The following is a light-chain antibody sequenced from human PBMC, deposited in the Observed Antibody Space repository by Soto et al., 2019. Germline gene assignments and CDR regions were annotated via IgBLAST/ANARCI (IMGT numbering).Light chain of an antibody. CDR2: MIS. Sequence: IVMTQTPPSSPVTLGQPASISCRSRESLVHSDGNTYLRWLQQTPGQPPRLLVHMISNRSSAVADRFSSSWARKEFTLKISRVEAEDVGVYYCLQATHFPWTFGQGTKVDIK. J-gene: IGKJ1*01. V-gene: IGKV2-24*01. CDR3: LQATHFPWT. CDR1: ESLVHSDGNTY.